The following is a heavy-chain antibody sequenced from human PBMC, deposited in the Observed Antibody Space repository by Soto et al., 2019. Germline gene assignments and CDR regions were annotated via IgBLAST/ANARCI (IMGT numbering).Heavy chain of an antibody. D-gene: IGHD3-10*01. Sequence: XGSLRLSCAASGFTFSSYAMSWVRQAPGKGLEWVSAISGSGGSTYYADSVKGRFTISRDNSKNTLYLQMNSLRAEDTAVYYCAKDRLAWDNMVRGVIPNWFDPWGQGTLVTVSS. V-gene: IGHV3-23*01. CDR2: ISGSGGST. CDR3: AKDRLAWDNMVRGVIPNWFDP. J-gene: IGHJ5*02. CDR1: GFTFSSYA.